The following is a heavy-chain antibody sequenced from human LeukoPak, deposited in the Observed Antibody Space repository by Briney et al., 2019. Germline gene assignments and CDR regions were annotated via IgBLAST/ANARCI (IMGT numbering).Heavy chain of an antibody. D-gene: IGHD5-24*01. CDR2: INRNSGGT. Sequence: GASVEVSCKASGYTFTDYYIHWLRQAPGQGLESMGWINRNSGGTKSPQKFQGRVTMTRDTSISTVYMELSSLRSDDTAVYYCAGTCPRDGYNGPCYWGQGTLVTVSS. CDR3: AGTCPRDGYNGPCY. V-gene: IGHV1-2*02. CDR1: GYTFTDYY. J-gene: IGHJ4*02.